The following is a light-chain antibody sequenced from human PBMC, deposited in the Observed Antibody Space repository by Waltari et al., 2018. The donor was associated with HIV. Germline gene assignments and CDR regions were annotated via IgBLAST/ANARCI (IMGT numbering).Light chain of an antibody. J-gene: IGLJ3*02. V-gene: IGLV2-8*01. Sequence: QSALTQPPSASGSPGQSVTISCTGTSNYVGGHNFVSWYQQHPGKAPKLMISEVSRRPSGVPDRFFGSKSGNTASLTVSGLQVEDEADYYCSSYAGSNNLVVFGGGTKLTVL. CDR3: SSYAGSNNLVV. CDR1: SNYVGGHNF. CDR2: EVS.